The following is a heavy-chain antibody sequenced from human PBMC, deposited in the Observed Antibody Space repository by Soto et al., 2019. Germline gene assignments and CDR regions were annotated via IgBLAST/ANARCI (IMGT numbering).Heavy chain of an antibody. CDR2: LYYSGST. D-gene: IGHD1-1*01. CDR3: ARGGTVNAYCRPNSCDP. J-gene: IGHJ5*02. CDR1: GGSISSGGYY. Sequence: QVQLQESGPGLVKPSQTLSLTCTVSGGSISSGGYYWSWIRQHTGEGREWIGYLYYSGSTYYNPSLESRVTIPVDTSKIQFSLKLSSVTAADTAVYYCARGGTVNAYCRPNSCDPWGQGTLVTVSS. V-gene: IGHV4-31*03.